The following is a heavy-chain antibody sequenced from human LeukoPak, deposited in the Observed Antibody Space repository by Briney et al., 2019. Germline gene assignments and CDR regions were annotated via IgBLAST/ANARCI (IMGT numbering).Heavy chain of an antibody. CDR2: ISYDGSNK. CDR3: AKDLTPSDDYGDPGDFDY. CDR1: GFTFSNYA. J-gene: IGHJ4*02. Sequence: PGRSLRLSCAASGFTFSNYAMHWVRQAPGKGLESVAVISYDGSNKYYADSVKGRFTIYRDNSKNTLYLQMNSLRAEDTAVYYCAKDLTPSDDYGDPGDFDYWGQGTLVTVSS. D-gene: IGHD4-17*01. V-gene: IGHV3-30-3*01.